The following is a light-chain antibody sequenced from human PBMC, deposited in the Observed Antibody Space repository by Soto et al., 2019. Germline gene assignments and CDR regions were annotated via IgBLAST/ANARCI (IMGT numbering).Light chain of an antibody. Sequence: DIQMTQSPSTLSASVGDRVTITCRASQSITDWLAWYQQKPGKAPKFLIYKASNLEGGVPSRFSGSGSGTEFTLTISSLQPDYFATYYCQYWDDYSWTFGQGTKVEIK. CDR1: QSITDW. J-gene: IGKJ1*01. V-gene: IGKV1-5*03. CDR2: KAS. CDR3: QYWDDYSWT.